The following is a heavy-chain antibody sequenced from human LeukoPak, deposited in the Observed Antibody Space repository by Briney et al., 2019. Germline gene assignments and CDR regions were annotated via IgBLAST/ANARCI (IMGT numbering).Heavy chain of an antibody. V-gene: IGHV3-33*01. J-gene: IGHJ4*02. CDR3: ARSFKDFDY. CDR1: GFTFSSYG. CDR2: IWYDGSNK. Sequence: GGSLRLSCAASGFTFSSYGMHWVRQAPGKRLEWVAVIWYDGSNKYYADSVKGRFTISRDNSKNTLYLQMNSLRAEDTAVYYCARSFKDFDYWGQGTLVTVSS. D-gene: IGHD3-3*02.